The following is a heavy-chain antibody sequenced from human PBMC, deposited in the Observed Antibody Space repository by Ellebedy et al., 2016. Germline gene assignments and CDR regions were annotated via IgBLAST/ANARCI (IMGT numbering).Heavy chain of an antibody. CDR1: GGSFSGYY. CDR2: INHSGST. CDR3: ARGARILFPRGTYYYGSGNYYNNWFDP. Sequence: SETLSLXXAVYGGSFSGYYWSWIRQPPGKGLEWIGEINHSGSTNYNPSLKSRITISVDTSKNQFSLKLSSVTAADTAVYYCARGARILFPRGTYYYGSGNYYNNWFDPWGQGTLVTVSS. J-gene: IGHJ5*02. V-gene: IGHV4-34*01. D-gene: IGHD3-10*01.